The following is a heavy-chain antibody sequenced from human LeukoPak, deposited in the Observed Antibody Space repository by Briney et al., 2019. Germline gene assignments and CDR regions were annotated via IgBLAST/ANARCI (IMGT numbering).Heavy chain of an antibody. D-gene: IGHD3-10*01. CDR1: GGSFSGYY. J-gene: IGHJ5*02. Sequence: PSETLSLTCAVYGGSFSGYYWSWIRQPPGKGLEWIGEINHSGSTNYNPSLKSRVTISVDTSKNQFSLKLSFVTAADTAVYYCARRGVTASNWFDPWGQGTLVTVSS. CDR3: ARRGVTASNWFDP. CDR2: INHSGST. V-gene: IGHV4-34*01.